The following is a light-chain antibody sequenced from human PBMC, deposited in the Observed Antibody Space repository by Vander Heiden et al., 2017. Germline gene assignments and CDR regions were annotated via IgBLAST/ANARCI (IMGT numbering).Light chain of an antibody. CDR2: WAS. CDR1: QSVLYNSNNKNY. J-gene: IGKJ2*01. Sequence: DIVMTQSPDSLAVSLGARATINCKSSQSVLYNSNNKNYLAWYQQKPGQPSKLLIYWASTRESGVPDRISGSGSGTDFTLTISSLQAEDVAVYYCQQYYSSPYTFGQGTKLEIK. V-gene: IGKV4-1*01. CDR3: QQYYSSPYT.